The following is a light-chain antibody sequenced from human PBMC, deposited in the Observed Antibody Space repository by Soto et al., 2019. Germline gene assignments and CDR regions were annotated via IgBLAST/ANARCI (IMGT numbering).Light chain of an antibody. CDR1: SGHSSYA. V-gene: IGLV4-69*01. J-gene: IGLJ2*01. CDR2: LDSDGSH. CDR3: QTWGTGIHVV. Sequence: QLVLTQSPSASASLGASVNLTCTLSSGHSSYAIAWHQQQPEKGPRYLMKLDSDGSHTKGDAIPDRFSGSSSGAERYLTISSLQSEDEADYYCQTWGTGIHVVFGGGTKLTVL.